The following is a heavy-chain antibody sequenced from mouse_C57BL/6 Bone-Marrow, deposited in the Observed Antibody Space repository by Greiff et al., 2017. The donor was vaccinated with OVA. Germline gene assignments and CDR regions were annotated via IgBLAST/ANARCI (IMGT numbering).Heavy chain of an antibody. Sequence: VQLQQSGAELVRPGASVTLSCKASGYTFTDYEMHWVKQTPVHGLEWIGANDPETGGTAYNQKFKGKAILTADKSSSTAYMELRSLTSEDSAVYYCTRNNYLYYYAMDYWGQGTSVTVSS. CDR2: NDPETGGT. J-gene: IGHJ4*01. CDR1: GYTFTDYE. V-gene: IGHV1-15*01. D-gene: IGHD1-3*01. CDR3: TRNNYLYYYAMDY.